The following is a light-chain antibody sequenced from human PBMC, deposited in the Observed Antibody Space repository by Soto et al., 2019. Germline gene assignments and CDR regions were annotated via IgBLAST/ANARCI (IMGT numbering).Light chain of an antibody. CDR3: GTWDSSLSAGV. V-gene: IGLV1-51*01. Sequence: QSVLTQPPSVSAAPGQKVTISCSGSSSNIGNNYVSWYQQLPGTAPKLLIHDNNKRPSGIPDRFSGSKSGTSATLGITGLQTGDEADYYCGTWDSSLSAGVFGGGTKVTFL. CDR1: SSNIGNNY. CDR2: DNN. J-gene: IGLJ3*02.